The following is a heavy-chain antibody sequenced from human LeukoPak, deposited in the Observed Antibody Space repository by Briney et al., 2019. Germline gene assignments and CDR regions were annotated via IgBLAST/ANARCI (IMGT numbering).Heavy chain of an antibody. D-gene: IGHD3-3*01. Sequence: SETLSLTCSVSGGSLSDSYWIWIRQSPEMGLQWIGEISHSGSTNYNPSLKSRLTMSVDTSKNQFSLKLSSVTAADTAVYYCARDTYTFGRGFDPWGQGALVTVSS. V-gene: IGHV4-34*01. CDR1: GGSLSDSY. CDR2: ISHSGST. J-gene: IGHJ5*02. CDR3: ARDTYTFGRGFDP.